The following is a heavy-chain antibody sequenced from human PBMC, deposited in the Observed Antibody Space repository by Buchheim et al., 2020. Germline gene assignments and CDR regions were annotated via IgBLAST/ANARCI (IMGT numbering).Heavy chain of an antibody. D-gene: IGHD6-19*01. J-gene: IGHJ6*02. V-gene: IGHV3-30*03. CDR3: ARDTSGWNPDYYYGMDV. Sequence: QVQLVESGGGVVQPGRSLRLSCAASGFIFNSYGMHWVRQAPGKGLEWVAVISYDGSNKYYADSVKGRFTVSRDNSKNMVYLQMIGLRAEDTAVYYCARDTSGWNPDYYYGMDVWGQGTT. CDR1: GFIFNSYG. CDR2: ISYDGSNK.